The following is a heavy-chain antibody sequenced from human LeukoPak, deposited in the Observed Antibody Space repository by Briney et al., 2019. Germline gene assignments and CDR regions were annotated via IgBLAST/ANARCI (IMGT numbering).Heavy chain of an antibody. CDR3: GRDFGLTGTKRSFDI. CDR1: GFTFSDYY. CDR2: ISGSGSTI. J-gene: IGHJ3*02. Sequence: GGSLRLSCAASGFTFSDYYMGWIRQAPGKGLEWVSYISGSGSTIYYADSLKGRFTISRDNTKKSLYLQMNSLRAEDSAVYYCGRDFGLTGTKRSFDIWGQGTMVTVSS. D-gene: IGHD1-7*01. V-gene: IGHV3-11*01.